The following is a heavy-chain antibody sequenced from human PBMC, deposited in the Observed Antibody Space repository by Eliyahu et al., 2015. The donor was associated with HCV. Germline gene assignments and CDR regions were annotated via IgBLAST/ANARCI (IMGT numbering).Heavy chain of an antibody. D-gene: IGHD2-8*01. J-gene: IGHJ4*02. V-gene: IGHV4-39*01. CDR3: ARLMGDIVLMVYASDDY. CDR2: IYYSGST. Sequence: GLEWIGSIYYSGSTYYNPSLKSRVTISVDTSKNQFSLKLSSVTAADTAVYYCARLMGDIVLMVYASDDYWGQGTLVTVSS.